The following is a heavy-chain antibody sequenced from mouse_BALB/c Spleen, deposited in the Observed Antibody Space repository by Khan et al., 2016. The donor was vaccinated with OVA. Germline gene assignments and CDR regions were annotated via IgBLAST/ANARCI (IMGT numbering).Heavy chain of an antibody. CDR1: GFSLTNYG. V-gene: IGHV2-6-1*01. CDR3: ARQPYYHYNIMDY. Sequence: VQLLETGPGLVAPSQSLSITCTISGFSLTNYGVHWVRQPPGKGLEWLVVIWSDGSTTYNSALKSRLTISKDSSKSQVFLKVNSLQTDDTAMYFCARQPYYHYNIMDYWGQGTSVTVSS. J-gene: IGHJ4*01. D-gene: IGHD2-4*01. CDR2: IWSDGST.